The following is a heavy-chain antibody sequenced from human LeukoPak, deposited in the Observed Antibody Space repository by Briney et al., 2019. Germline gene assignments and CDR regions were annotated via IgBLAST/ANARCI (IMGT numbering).Heavy chain of an antibody. CDR3: ARGDGYNFFDY. CDR1: GFSVTNNY. D-gene: IGHD5-24*01. J-gene: IGHJ4*02. Sequence: GGSPRLSCAVSGFSVTNNYMSWVRQAPGKGLEWVSVFYVGGATYYADSVKGRFTISRDNSENTLYLQMKSLRAEDMAVYYCARGDGYNFFDYWGQGTLVTVSS. CDR2: FYVGGAT. V-gene: IGHV3-53*01.